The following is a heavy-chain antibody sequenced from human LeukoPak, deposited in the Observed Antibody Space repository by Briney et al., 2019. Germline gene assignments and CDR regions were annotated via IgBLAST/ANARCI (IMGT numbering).Heavy chain of an antibody. J-gene: IGHJ5*02. V-gene: IGHV4-39*07. D-gene: IGHD3-10*01. CDR1: GGSISSSSYY. CDR3: ARATYYYGSGSYLYWFDP. CDR2: IYYSGST. Sequence: TPSETLSLTCTVSGGSISSSSYYWGWIRQPPGKGLEWIGSIYYSGSTYYNPSLKSRVTISVDTSKNQFSLKLSSVTAADTAVYYCARATYYYGSGSYLYWFDPWGQGTLVTVSS.